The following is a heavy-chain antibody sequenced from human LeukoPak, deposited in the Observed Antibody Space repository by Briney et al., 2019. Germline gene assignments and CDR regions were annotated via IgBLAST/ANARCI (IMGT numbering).Heavy chain of an antibody. V-gene: IGHV1-18*01. D-gene: IGHD3-3*01. J-gene: IGHJ5*02. Sequence: ASVKVSCKASGYTFTSYGISWVRQAPGQGLEWMGWISAYNGNTNYAQKLQGRVTMTTDTSTSTAYMELRSLRSDDTAVYYCARVDGFLEWLPRAWFDPWGQGTLVTVSS. CDR3: ARVDGFLEWLPRAWFDP. CDR1: GYTFTSYG. CDR2: ISAYNGNT.